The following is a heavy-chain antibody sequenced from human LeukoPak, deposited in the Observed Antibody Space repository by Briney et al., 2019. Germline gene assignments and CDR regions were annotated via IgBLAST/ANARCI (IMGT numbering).Heavy chain of an antibody. J-gene: IGHJ6*02. CDR1: GFTFSSYA. CDR3: ARDSAPRDYYYYGMDV. D-gene: IGHD6-6*01. CDR2: ISYDRSNK. V-gene: IGHV3-30-3*01. Sequence: PGGSLRLSCAASGFTFSSYAMDWVRQAPGKGLEWVAVISYDRSNKYYADSVKGRFTISRDNSKNTLYLQMNSLRAEDTAVYYCARDSAPRDYYYYGMDVWGQGTTVTVSS.